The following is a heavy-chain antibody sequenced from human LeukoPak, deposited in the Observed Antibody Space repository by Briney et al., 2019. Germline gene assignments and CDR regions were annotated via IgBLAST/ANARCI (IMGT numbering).Heavy chain of an antibody. CDR1: GFTFSDYY. CDR3: ARDSVHGYYDSSGYSTLLDY. J-gene: IGHJ4*02. V-gene: IGHV3-7*01. CDR2: IKEDGSEK. Sequence: GGSLRLSCAASGFTFSDYYMSWIRQAPGKGLEWVANIKEDGSEKYYVDSVKGRFTISRDNAKNSLYLQMNSLRAEDTAVYYCARDSVHGYYDSSGYSTLLDYWGQGSLVTVSS. D-gene: IGHD3-22*01.